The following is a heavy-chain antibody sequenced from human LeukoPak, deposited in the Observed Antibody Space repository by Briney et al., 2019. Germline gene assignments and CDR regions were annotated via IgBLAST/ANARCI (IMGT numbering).Heavy chain of an antibody. CDR1: GYSFTSYW. D-gene: IGHD3-22*01. CDR2: IYPGDSDT. J-gene: IGHJ6*03. V-gene: IGHV5-51*01. Sequence: GESLKISCKGSGYSFTSYWIGWVRQLPGKGLEWMGIIYPGDSDTRYSPSFQGQVTISADKSISTAYLQWSSLKASDTAMYYCARNRLDSSGYKSDYYYMDVWGKGTTVTVSS. CDR3: ARNRLDSSGYKSDYYYMDV.